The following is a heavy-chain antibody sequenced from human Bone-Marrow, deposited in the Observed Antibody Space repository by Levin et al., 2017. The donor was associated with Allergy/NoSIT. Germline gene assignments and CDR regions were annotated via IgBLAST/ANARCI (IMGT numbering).Heavy chain of an antibody. D-gene: IGHD2-21*02. J-gene: IGHJ4*02. CDR2: IYYNGNA. CDR3: AREVVTGSTWGAADY. CDR1: GGSINDDQYY. Sequence: SQTLSLTSNVSGGSINDDQYYWSWIRQSPGKGLEWIGYIYYNGNAYYNPSLKSRLTISLDTSKHHFSLMLDSGTAAETAIYYSAREVVTGSTWGAADYWGQGLLVTVSS. V-gene: IGHV4-30-4*01.